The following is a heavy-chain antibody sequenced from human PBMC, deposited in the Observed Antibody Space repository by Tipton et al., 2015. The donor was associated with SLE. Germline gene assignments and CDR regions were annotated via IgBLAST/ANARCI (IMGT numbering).Heavy chain of an antibody. V-gene: IGHV4-59*11. D-gene: IGHD7-27*01. J-gene: IGHJ3*02. CDR3: ARVPLGPDSAFDI. Sequence: TLSLTCTVSGGSISSHYWSWIRQPPGKGLEWIGYIYYSGSTNYNPSLKSRVTISVDTSKNPFSLKLSSVTAADTAVYYCARVPLGPDSAFDIWGQGTMVTVSS. CDR1: GGSISSHY. CDR2: IYYSGST.